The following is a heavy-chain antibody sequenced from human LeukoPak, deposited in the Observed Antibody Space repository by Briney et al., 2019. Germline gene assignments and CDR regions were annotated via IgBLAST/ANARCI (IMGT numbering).Heavy chain of an antibody. CDR3: ARVVCTIFGVAPRYFDY. V-gene: IGHV4-39*07. CDR2: IYYSGST. J-gene: IGHJ4*02. Sequence: SETLSHTCTVSGGSISSSSYYWGWIRQPPGKGLEWIGSIYYSGSTYYNPSLKSRVTISVDRSKNQFSLKLSSVTAADTAVYYCARVVCTIFGVAPRYFDYWGQGTLVTVSS. CDR1: GGSISSSSYY. D-gene: IGHD3-3*01.